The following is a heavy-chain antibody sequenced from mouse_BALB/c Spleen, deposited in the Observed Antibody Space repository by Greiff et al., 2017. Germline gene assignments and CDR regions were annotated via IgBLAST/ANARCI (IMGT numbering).Heavy chain of an antibody. V-gene: IGHV14-1*02. CDR1: GFNIKDYY. CDR2: IDPENGNT. CDR3: AGMITTVFAY. Sequence: EVQLQQSGAELVRPGALVKLSCKASGFNIKDYYMHWVKQRPEQGLEWIGWIDPENGNTIYDPKFQGKASITADTSSNTAYLQLSSLTSEDTAVYYCAGMITTVFAYWGQGTLVTVSA. D-gene: IGHD2-4*01. J-gene: IGHJ3*01.